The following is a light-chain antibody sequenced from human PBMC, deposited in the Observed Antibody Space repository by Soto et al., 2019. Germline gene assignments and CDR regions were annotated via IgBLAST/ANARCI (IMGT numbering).Light chain of an antibody. Sequence: SYELTQPPSVSVAPGQTARITCGGNNIGSKSVHWYQQKPGQAPVLVVYDDSDRPSGIPERFSGSNSGTSASLAIIRLQAEDEGDYYCQSYDLSLRNYVFGSGTKLTVL. V-gene: IGLV3-21*02. CDR2: DDS. CDR3: QSYDLSLRNYV. J-gene: IGLJ1*01. CDR1: NIGSKS.